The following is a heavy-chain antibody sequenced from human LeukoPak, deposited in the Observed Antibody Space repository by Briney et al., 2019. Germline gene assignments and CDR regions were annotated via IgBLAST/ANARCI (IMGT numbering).Heavy chain of an antibody. CDR1: GYTFTGYY. CDR3: AXXLRRITMVRGPLDY. V-gene: IGHV1-2*02. CDR2: INPNSGGT. J-gene: IGHJ4*02. Sequence: ASVKVSCKASGYTFTGYYMHWVRQAPGQGLEWMGWINPNSGGTNYAQKFQGRVTMTRDTSISTAYMELSRLRSDDTAVYYCAXXLRRITMVRGPLDYWGQGTLVTVSS. D-gene: IGHD3-10*01.